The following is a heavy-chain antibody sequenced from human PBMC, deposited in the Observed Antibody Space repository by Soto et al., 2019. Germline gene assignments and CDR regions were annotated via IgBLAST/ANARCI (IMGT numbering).Heavy chain of an antibody. CDR1: GGSISSGGYY. Sequence: SETLSLTCTVSGGSISSGGYYWSWIRQHPGKGLEWIGYIYYSGSTYYNPSLKSRVTISVDTSKNQFSLKLSSVTAADTAVYYCARVMPIVVVPAAIGNWFDPWGQGTLVTVSS. J-gene: IGHJ5*02. CDR3: ARVMPIVVVPAAIGNWFDP. V-gene: IGHV4-31*03. D-gene: IGHD2-2*01. CDR2: IYYSGST.